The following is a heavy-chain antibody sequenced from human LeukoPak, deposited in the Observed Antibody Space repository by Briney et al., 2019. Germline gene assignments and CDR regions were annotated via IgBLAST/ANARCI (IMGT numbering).Heavy chain of an antibody. V-gene: IGHV3-7*04. J-gene: IGHJ1*01. D-gene: IGHD2-21*01. Sequence: GGSLRLSCAASGFTLSDYWMTWVRQAPGKGLEWVANIKQDGSYIYYLDSVKGRFTISRDNAKNSLYLQMNSLRAEDTAVYYRARAYCGGDCSTAGEYFQHWGQGTLVTVSS. CDR2: IKQDGSYI. CDR3: ARAYCGGDCSTAGEYFQH. CDR1: GFTLSDYW.